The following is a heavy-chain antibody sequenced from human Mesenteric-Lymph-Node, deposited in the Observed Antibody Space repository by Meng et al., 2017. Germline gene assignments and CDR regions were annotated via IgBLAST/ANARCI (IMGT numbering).Heavy chain of an antibody. D-gene: IGHD6-19*01. J-gene: IGHJ4*02. CDR1: GGSISSGGYY. Sequence: LRLSCTVSGGSISSGGYYWSWIRQHPGKGLEWIGYIYYSGSTYYNPSLKSRVTISVDTSKNQFSLKLSSVTAADTAVYYCARDNCGSSGWEGGFDYWGQGTLVTVSS. CDR2: IYYSGST. V-gene: IGHV4-31*03. CDR3: ARDNCGSSGWEGGFDY.